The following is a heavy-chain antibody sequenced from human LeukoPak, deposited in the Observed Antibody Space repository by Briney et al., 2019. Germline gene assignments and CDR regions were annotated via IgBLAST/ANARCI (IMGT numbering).Heavy chain of an antibody. CDR3: ARFKSGGTHFDY. Sequence: PSETLSLTCAVYGGSFSGYYWSWIRQPPGKGLEWIGEINHSGSTNYNPSLKSRVTISVDTSKNQFSLKLSSVTAADTAVYYCARFKSGGTHFDYWGQGTLVTVSS. CDR1: GGSFSGYY. CDR2: INHSGST. J-gene: IGHJ4*02. V-gene: IGHV4-34*01. D-gene: IGHD6-13*01.